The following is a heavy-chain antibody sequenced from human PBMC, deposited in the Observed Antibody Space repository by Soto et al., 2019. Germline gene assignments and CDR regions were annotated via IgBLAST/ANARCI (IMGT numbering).Heavy chain of an antibody. CDR3: ARRHCSGGSCYSHPNWFDP. J-gene: IGHJ5*02. CDR1: GGSISSSSYY. Sequence: QLQLQESGPGLVKPSETLSLTCTVSGGSISSSSYYWGWIRQPPGKGLEWIGSIYYSGSTYYNPSXXSRVPISVDTXXNXFXXKLSSVTAADTAVYYCARRHCSGGSCYSHPNWFDPWGQGTLVTVSS. V-gene: IGHV4-39*01. D-gene: IGHD2-15*01. CDR2: IYYSGST.